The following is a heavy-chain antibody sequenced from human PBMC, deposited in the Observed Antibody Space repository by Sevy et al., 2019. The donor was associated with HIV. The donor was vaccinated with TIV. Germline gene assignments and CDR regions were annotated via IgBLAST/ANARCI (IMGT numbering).Heavy chain of an antibody. CDR1: GYTFTGYY. Sequence: ASVKVSCKASGYTFTGYYMHWVRQAPGQGLEWMGWINPNSGGTNYAQKFQGRVTMTRDTSISTAYMELSRLRSDDTAVYYCARGGIAAAGGSFHYFDYWGQGTLVTVSS. J-gene: IGHJ4*02. CDR2: INPNSGGT. D-gene: IGHD6-13*01. V-gene: IGHV1-2*02. CDR3: ARGGIAAAGGSFHYFDY.